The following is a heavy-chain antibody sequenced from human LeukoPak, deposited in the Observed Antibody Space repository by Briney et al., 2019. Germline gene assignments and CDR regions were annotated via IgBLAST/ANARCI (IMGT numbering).Heavy chain of an antibody. CDR2: MYHSGSI. CDR3: ARGKPRTRLFREYYYYYMDV. D-gene: IGHD1-14*01. J-gene: IGHJ6*03. V-gene: IGHV4-59*01. Sequence: PSETLSLTCTVSGDSISSYYWSWIRQPPGKGLEWIGYMYHSGSINYNPSLKSRVTISVDTSKNQFSLKLSSVTADDTAVYYCARGKPRTRLFREYYYYYMDVWGKGTTVTVSS. CDR1: GDSISSYY.